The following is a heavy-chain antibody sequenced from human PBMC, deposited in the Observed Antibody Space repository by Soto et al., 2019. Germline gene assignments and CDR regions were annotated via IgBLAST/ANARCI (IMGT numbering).Heavy chain of an antibody. Sequence: AAVNVSFKCSGWTFTRYAMHWVRQAPGQRREWMGWINAGNGNTKHSNKFQGRVNITSDTSASRAYTELRSLKYEDTALEYLVIGPYENLGYWGQGTLVTVSS. D-gene: IGHD5-12*01. V-gene: IGHV1-3*01. J-gene: IGHJ1*01. CDR1: GWTFTRYA. CDR2: INAGNGNT. CDR3: VIGPYENLGY.